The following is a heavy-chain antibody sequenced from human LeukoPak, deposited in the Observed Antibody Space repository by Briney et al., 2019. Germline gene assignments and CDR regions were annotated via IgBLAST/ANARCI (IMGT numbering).Heavy chain of an antibody. J-gene: IGHJ4*02. CDR1: GGSISSGSYY. CDR3: GTVAGTAIDY. D-gene: IGHD6-19*01. V-gene: IGHV4-61*02. CDR2: IYTSGST. Sequence: SETLSLTCTVSGGSISSGSYYWSWIRQPAGKGLEWIGRIYTSGSTNYNPSLKSRVTISVGTSKNQFSLKLNSVSAADTAVYYCGTVAGTAIDYWGQGTLVTVSS.